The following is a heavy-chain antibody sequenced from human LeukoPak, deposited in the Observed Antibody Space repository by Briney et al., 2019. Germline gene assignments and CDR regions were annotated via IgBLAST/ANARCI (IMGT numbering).Heavy chain of an antibody. CDR3: ARQGGSSLNFDY. J-gene: IGHJ4*02. CDR1: GYTFTGYY. V-gene: IGHV1-2*02. CDR2: INPNSGDT. Sequence: ASVKVSCKASGYTFTGYYIHWVRQAPGQGREGMGWINPNSGDTSQAQRFQDRVTMTRDMSTSTAYMDLSMLTSDETALYYCARQGGSSLNFDYWGQGTLVTVSS. D-gene: IGHD1-26*01.